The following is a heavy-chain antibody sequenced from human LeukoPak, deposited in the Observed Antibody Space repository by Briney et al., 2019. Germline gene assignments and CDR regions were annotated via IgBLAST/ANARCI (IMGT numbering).Heavy chain of an antibody. J-gene: IGHJ4*01. CDR1: GFMFSDYF. D-gene: IGHD2-15*01. V-gene: IGHV3-11*06. Sequence: GRSLRLSCTASGFMFSDYFLSWIRQAPGKELEWISYISSNSKYTKYADSVKGRFIISRDNAKKSLYLQMSSLRAEDTAVYYCARQQCGWSFDYWGHGTLVTVSS. CDR2: ISSNSKYT. CDR3: ARQQCGWSFDY.